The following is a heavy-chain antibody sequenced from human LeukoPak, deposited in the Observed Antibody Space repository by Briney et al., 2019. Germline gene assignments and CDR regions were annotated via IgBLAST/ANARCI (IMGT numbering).Heavy chain of an antibody. J-gene: IGHJ6*02. Sequence: SETLSLTCTVSGGSISSGSYYWSWIRQPAGKGLEWLGRIYTSGSTNYNPSLKSRATISVDTSKNQFSLKLSSVTAADTAVYYCARDGFLSNYYYYYGMDVWGQGTTFTVSS. V-gene: IGHV4-61*02. CDR3: ARDGFLSNYYYYYGMDV. CDR2: IYTSGST. D-gene: IGHD3-3*02. CDR1: GGSISSGSYY.